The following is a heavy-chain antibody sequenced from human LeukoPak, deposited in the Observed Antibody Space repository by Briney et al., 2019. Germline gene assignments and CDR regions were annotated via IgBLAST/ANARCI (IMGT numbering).Heavy chain of an antibody. CDR1: GGTFSSYA. V-gene: IGHV1-69*01. CDR2: IIPILGTA. CDR3: ARKDDILTGSPFDY. Sequence: GSSVKVSCKASGGTFSSYAISWVRQAPGQGLEWMGGIIPILGTANYAQKFQGRVTITADESTSTAYMELSSLRSEDTAVYYCARKDDILTGSPFDYWGQGTLVTVSS. D-gene: IGHD3-9*01. J-gene: IGHJ4*02.